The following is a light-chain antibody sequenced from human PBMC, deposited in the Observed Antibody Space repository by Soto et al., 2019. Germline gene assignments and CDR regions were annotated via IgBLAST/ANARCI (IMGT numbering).Light chain of an antibody. CDR2: GNN. CDR3: QSYDSSLSVNWV. CDR1: RSNIGAGYD. V-gene: IGLV1-40*01. Sequence: QSVLTQPPSVSGAPGQRVTISCTGSRSNIGAGYDVHWYQQFPGTAPKLLIYGNNNRPSGVPDRFSGSKSDTSASLAITGLQAEDEADYYCQSYDSSLSVNWVFGGGTKLTVL. J-gene: IGLJ3*02.